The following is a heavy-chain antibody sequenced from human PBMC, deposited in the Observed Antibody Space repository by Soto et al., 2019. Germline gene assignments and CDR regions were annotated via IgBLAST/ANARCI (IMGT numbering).Heavy chain of an antibody. J-gene: IGHJ6*02. CDR2: INHSGST. CDR3: ARAFMVRGVITTSMDV. V-gene: IGHV4-34*01. Sequence: SETLSLTCAVYGGSFSGYYWSWIRQPPGKGLEWIGEINHSGSTNYNPSLKSRVTMSVDTSKSQFSLKLSSVTAADTAVYYCARAFMVRGVITTSMDVWGQGTTVTVSS. CDR1: GGSFSGYY. D-gene: IGHD3-10*01.